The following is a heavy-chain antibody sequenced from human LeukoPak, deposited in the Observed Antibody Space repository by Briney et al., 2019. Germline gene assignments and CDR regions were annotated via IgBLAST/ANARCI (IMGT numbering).Heavy chain of an antibody. D-gene: IGHD5-24*01. J-gene: IGHJ4*02. CDR3: ARDPRDGYGHFDY. CDR2: IYSDGDT. V-gene: IGHV3-66*02. CDR1: GFTFSGSH. Sequence: GGSLRLSCVVSGFTFSGSHMNWVRQAPGKGLEWVSVIYSDGDTYYADSVKGRFTISRDSSRNTLSLQMNSLKPEDTAVYYCARDPRDGYGHFDYWGQGTLVTVSS.